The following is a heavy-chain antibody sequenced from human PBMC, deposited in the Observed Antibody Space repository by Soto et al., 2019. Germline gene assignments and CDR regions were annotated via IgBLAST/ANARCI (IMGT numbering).Heavy chain of an antibody. Sequence: GGSLRLSCAASGFTFSSYWMSWVRQAPGKGLEWVANIKQDGSEKYYVDSVKGRFTISRDNAKNSLYLQMNSLRAEDTAVYYCARGGGFSSGWYEVRYGMDVWGQGTTVTVSS. D-gene: IGHD6-19*01. CDR2: IKQDGSEK. CDR3: ARGGGFSSGWYEVRYGMDV. CDR1: GFTFSSYW. J-gene: IGHJ6*02. V-gene: IGHV3-7*05.